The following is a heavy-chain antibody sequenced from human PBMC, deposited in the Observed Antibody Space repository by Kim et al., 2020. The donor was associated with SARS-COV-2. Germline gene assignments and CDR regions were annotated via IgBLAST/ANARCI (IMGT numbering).Heavy chain of an antibody. J-gene: IGHJ6*02. CDR2: ISCDNGNK. CDR1: GFTFSDYG. V-gene: IGHV3-9*01. CDR3: VKALVRWQYGIDA. Sequence: GGSLRLSCAASGFTFSDYGMHWVRQAPGKGLEWVAGISCDNGNKEYADSVKGRFTISRDNSKKSLFLQMNSLRIEDTALYFCVKALVRWQYGIDACGEGT. D-gene: IGHD3-10*01.